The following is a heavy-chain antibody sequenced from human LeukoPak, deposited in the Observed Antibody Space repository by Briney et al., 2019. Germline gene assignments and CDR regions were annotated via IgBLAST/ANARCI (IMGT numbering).Heavy chain of an antibody. CDR3: AREESSSWSRAFDI. J-gene: IGHJ3*02. D-gene: IGHD6-13*01. Sequence: PSETLSLTCTVSGGSISSYYWSWIRQPPAKGLEWIGYIYYSGSTNYNPSLKSRVTISVDTSKNQFSLKLSTVTAADTAVYYCAREESSSWSRAFDIWGQGTMVTVSS. CDR1: GGSISSYY. V-gene: IGHV4-59*01. CDR2: IYYSGST.